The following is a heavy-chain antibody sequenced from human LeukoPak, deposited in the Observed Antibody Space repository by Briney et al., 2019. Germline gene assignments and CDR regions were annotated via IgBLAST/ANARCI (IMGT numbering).Heavy chain of an antibody. Sequence: SGGSLRLSCAASGFTFSSYAMSWVRQAPGKGLEWVSAISGSGGSTYYADSVKGRFTISRDNSKNTLDLQMNSLRAEDTAVYYCANVLGYCSSTSCYSYWGQGTLVTVSS. V-gene: IGHV3-23*01. D-gene: IGHD2-2*01. CDR2: ISGSGGST. CDR3: ANVLGYCSSTSCYSY. J-gene: IGHJ4*02. CDR1: GFTFSSYA.